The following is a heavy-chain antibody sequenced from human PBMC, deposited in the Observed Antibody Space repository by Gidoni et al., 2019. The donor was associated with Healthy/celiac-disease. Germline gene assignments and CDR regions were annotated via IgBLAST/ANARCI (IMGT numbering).Heavy chain of an antibody. CDR3: ARDGRYCSGGSCFDYFDY. D-gene: IGHD2-15*01. CDR2: ISSSSSYI. V-gene: IGHV3-21*01. Sequence: EVQLVESGGGLVKPGGSLRLSCAASGFTFSSYSMNWVRQAPGKGLEWVSSISSSSSYIYYADSVKGRFTISRDNAKNSLYLQMNSLRAEDTAVYYCARDGRYCSGGSCFDYFDYWGQGTLVTVSS. J-gene: IGHJ4*02. CDR1: GFTFSSYS.